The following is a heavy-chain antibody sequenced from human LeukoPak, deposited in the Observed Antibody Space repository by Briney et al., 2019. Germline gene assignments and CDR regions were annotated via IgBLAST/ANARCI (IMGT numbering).Heavy chain of an antibody. CDR3: AKIRGAAGYYYGMDV. CDR1: GFTVSSNY. Sequence: GGSLRLSCAASGFTVSSNYMSWVRQAPGKGLEWVSFIRYDGSNKYYADSVKGRFTISRDNSKNTLYLQMNSLRAEDTAVYYCAKIRGAAGYYYGMDVWGQGTTVTVSS. CDR2: IRYDGSNK. D-gene: IGHD6-13*01. V-gene: IGHV3-30*02. J-gene: IGHJ6*02.